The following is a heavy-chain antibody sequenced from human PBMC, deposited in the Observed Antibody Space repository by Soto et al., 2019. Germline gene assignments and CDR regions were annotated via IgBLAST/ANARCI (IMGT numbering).Heavy chain of an antibody. CDR1: GGSFSGYY. V-gene: IGHV4-34*01. J-gene: IGHJ4*02. Sequence: PSKTLSLTCAVYGGSFSGYYWSWIRQPPGKGLEWIGEINHSGSTNYNPSLKSRVTISVDTSKNQFSLKLSSVTAADTAVYYCAITLAEWFYGGLFFDYWGQGTLVTVSS. CDR3: AITLAEWFYGGLFFDY. D-gene: IGHD3-3*01. CDR2: INHSGST.